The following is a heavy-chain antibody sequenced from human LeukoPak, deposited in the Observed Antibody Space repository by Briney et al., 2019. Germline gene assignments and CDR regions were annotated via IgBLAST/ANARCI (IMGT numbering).Heavy chain of an antibody. CDR2: IYYSGST. CDR3: ARRTRAVFFDY. V-gene: IGHV4-39*01. CDR1: GGSISSSSYY. Sequence: SETLSLTCTVSGGSISSSSYYWGWIRQPPGKGLEWIGSIYYSGSTYYNPSLKSRVTISVDTSKNQFSLKLSSVTAADTAVYYCARRTRAVFFDYWGQGTLVTASS. D-gene: IGHD1-14*01. J-gene: IGHJ4*02.